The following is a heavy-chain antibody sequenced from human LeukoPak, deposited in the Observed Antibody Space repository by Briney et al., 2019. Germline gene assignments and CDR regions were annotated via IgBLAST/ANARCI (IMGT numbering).Heavy chain of an antibody. J-gene: IGHJ6*03. CDR2: IGTAGDT. V-gene: IGHV3-13*01. D-gene: IGHD3-16*01. Sequence: GGSLRLSCAASGFTFSSYDMHWVRQATGKGLEWVSAIGTAGDTYYPGSVKGRFTISRESAKNSLYLQMNSLRAGDTAVYYCARGLTDGQGNYYYMDVWGKGTTVTVSS. CDR1: GFTFSSYD. CDR3: ARGLTDGQGNYYYMDV.